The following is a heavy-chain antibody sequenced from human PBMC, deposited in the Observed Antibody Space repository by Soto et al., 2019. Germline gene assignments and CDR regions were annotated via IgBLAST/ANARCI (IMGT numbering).Heavy chain of an antibody. Sequence: ASVKVSCKASGYTFTGYYVHWVREAPGQGLEWMGWINPETGGTSYAQKFQGRVTLSRDTSINTAYLELSRLRFDDAAVYFCARERYQVISDGMDVWGQVTTVTVPS. J-gene: IGHJ6*02. CDR2: INPETGGT. CDR1: GYTFTGYY. V-gene: IGHV1-2*02. D-gene: IGHD2-2*01. CDR3: ARERYQVISDGMDV.